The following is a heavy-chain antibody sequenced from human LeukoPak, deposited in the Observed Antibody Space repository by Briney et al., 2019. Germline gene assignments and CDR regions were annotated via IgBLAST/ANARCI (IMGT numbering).Heavy chain of an antibody. Sequence: GGSLRLSCAASGFTFSDYWMHWVRQAPGKGPVWVSRINSDGTTTTYADSVKGRFTISRDNAKNTLYVQMSSLRDEDTAVYYCARGYRDVWGQGTTVTVSS. CDR1: GFTFSDYW. J-gene: IGHJ6*02. D-gene: IGHD5-18*01. CDR2: INSDGTTT. CDR3: ARGYRDV. V-gene: IGHV3-74*01.